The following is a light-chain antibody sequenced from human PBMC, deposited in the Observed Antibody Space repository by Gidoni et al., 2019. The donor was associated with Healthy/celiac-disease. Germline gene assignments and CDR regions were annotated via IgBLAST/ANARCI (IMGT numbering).Light chain of an antibody. CDR2: DAS. J-gene: IGKJ1*01. V-gene: IGKV1-5*01. CDR1: QSISTR. CDR3: QQYNSYPWT. Sequence: DIQMTQSPTTLSASVGDRVTITCRASQSISTRLAWYHQKPGKAPKLLIYDASSLESGVPSRFSGSGSGTEFTLTISSLQPDDFATYYCQQYNSYPWTFGQGTKVEIK.